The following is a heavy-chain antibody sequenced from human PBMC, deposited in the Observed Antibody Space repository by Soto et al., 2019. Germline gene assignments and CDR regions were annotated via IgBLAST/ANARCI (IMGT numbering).Heavy chain of an antibody. CDR1: GFIFNEYG. D-gene: IGHD2-15*01. CDR2: IGYDGSNK. Sequence: QVQLVESGGGVVQPGRSLRLSCAASGFIFNEYGMHWVRQAPGKGLEWVAVIGYDGSNKYYADSVKGRFTFSRDNSKNTMSLQMNRMRVEDTAIYYCARWGCSGSNCNLNQRSFDLWGQGTLVTVSS. V-gene: IGHV3-33*01. CDR3: ARWGCSGSNCNLNQRSFDL. J-gene: IGHJ4*02.